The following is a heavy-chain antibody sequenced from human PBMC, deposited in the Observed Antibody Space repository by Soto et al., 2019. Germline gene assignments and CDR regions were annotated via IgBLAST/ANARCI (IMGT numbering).Heavy chain of an antibody. Sequence: GGSLRLSCAASGFTFSSYSINWVRQAPGKGLEWVSYISSSSSTIYYADSVKGRFTISRDNAKNTLYLQMNSLRAEDTAVYYCAKRTSISGNYYFGYWGEVILGTVSS. CDR1: GFTFSSYS. CDR3: AKRTSISGNYYFGY. J-gene: IGHJ4*02. V-gene: IGHV3-48*04. CDR2: ISSSSSTI. D-gene: IGHD3-10*01.